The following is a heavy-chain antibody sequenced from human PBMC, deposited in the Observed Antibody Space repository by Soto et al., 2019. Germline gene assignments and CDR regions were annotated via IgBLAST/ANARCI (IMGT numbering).Heavy chain of an antibody. Sequence: EVQLLESGGGLVQPGGSLRLSCAASGFTFSSYAMSWVRQAPGRGLEWVSAISGSGGTTYYGDSVRGRFPVSRDNSRDTLYLQMNSLRADDTALYYCARNCGGDCYTNFDYWGQGTLVTVSS. J-gene: IGHJ4*02. V-gene: IGHV3-23*01. D-gene: IGHD2-21*02. CDR1: GFTFSSYA. CDR2: ISGSGGTT. CDR3: ARNCGGDCYTNFDY.